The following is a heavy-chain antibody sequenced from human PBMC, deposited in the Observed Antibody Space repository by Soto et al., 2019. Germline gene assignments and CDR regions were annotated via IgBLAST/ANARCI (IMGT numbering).Heavy chain of an antibody. D-gene: IGHD1-26*01. Sequence: QVQLVQSGAEVKQPGASVRVSCKASGNTHTIYFIHWLRQAPGQGPEWMGWINSVSGGANYAHKSQGRVTMTRDTSSTTAFMELSGLRSDDTAVYYCARGGSYYAHWGQGTLVTVSS. CDR1: GNTHTIYF. CDR2: INSVSGGA. CDR3: ARGGSYYAH. J-gene: IGHJ4*02. V-gene: IGHV1-2*02.